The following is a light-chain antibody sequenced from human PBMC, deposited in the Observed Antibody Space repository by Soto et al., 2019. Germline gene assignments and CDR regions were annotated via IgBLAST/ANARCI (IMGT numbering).Light chain of an antibody. J-gene: IGKJ1*01. V-gene: IGKV4-1*01. CDR3: QQYYSYPTT. CDR1: QSGLHISNNKNY. CDR2: WAS. Sequence: DIVMIQSPHSLALSLGQRATIDCKSSQSGLHISNNKNYLAWYQQKPGHPPKMLIYWASTREAGVPDRFSGSVSGTNSTLTSSRPLAEDVAVYYCQQYYSYPTTFGPGTKVEI.